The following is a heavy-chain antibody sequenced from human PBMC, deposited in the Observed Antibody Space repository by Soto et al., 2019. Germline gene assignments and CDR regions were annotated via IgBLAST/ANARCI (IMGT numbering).Heavy chain of an antibody. Sequence: GGSLRLSCAASGFTFSSYSMNWVRQAPGKWLEWVSSISSGSSYIYYADSVKGRFTISRDNAKNSLYLQMNSLRAEDTAVYYCAREDIVVVPAAVTYYYGMDVWGQGTTVTVSS. CDR1: GFTFSSYS. CDR2: ISSGSSYI. D-gene: IGHD2-2*01. J-gene: IGHJ6*02. CDR3: AREDIVVVPAAVTYYYGMDV. V-gene: IGHV3-21*01.